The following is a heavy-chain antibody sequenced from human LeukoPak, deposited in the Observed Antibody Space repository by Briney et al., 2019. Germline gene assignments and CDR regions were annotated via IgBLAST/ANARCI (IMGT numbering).Heavy chain of an antibody. CDR2: ISSSGSTI. D-gene: IGHD5-18*01. Sequence: PGGSLRLSCAASGFTFSSYEMNWVRQAPGKGLEWVSYISSSGSTIYYADSVKGRFTISRDNDKNSLYLQMNSLRAEDTAVYYCARHHPSYGYRSLVPWGQGTMVTVSS. CDR3: ARHHPSYGYRSLVP. V-gene: IGHV3-48*03. J-gene: IGHJ3*01. CDR1: GFTFSSYE.